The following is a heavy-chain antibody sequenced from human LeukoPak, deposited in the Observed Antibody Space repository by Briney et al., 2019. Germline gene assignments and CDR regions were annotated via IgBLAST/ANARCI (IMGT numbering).Heavy chain of an antibody. CDR2: ISAYNGNT. CDR1: GYTFTSYG. J-gene: IGHJ3*02. CDR3: ASRRITMVRGVIITDDAFDI. D-gene: IGHD3-10*01. Sequence: ASVKVSCKASGYTFTSYGISWVRQAPGQGLEWMGWISAYNGNTNYAQKLQGRVTMTTDTSTSTAYMELRSLRSDDTAVYYCASRRITMVRGVIITDDAFDIWGQGTMVTVSS. V-gene: IGHV1-18*01.